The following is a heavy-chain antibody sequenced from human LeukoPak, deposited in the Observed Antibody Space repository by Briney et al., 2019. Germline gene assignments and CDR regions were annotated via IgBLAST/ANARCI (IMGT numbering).Heavy chain of an antibody. CDR3: AKPRDGYSYSSGAFDN. J-gene: IGHJ3*02. CDR2: ISYDGSNK. V-gene: IGHV3-30*18. CDR1: GFTFSSYG. D-gene: IGHD5-18*01. Sequence: GGSLRLSCAASGFTFSSYGMHWVRQAPGKGLEWVAVISYDGSNKYYADSVKGRFTISRDNSKNTLYLQMNSLRAEDTAVYYCAKPRDGYSYSSGAFDNWGQGTMVTVSS.